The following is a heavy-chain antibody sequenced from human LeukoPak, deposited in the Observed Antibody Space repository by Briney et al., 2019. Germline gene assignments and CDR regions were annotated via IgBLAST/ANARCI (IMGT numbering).Heavy chain of an antibody. CDR1: GFTFSTYG. D-gene: IGHD6-13*01. CDR3: AKDAASWFYCGMDV. J-gene: IGHJ6*02. V-gene: IGHV3-30*18. CDR2: ISYDGNNK. Sequence: GGSLRLSCEASGFTFSTYGMHWVRQAPGKGLEWVAVISYDGNNKYYADSVRGRFTISRDNSKNTLYLQMNSLRAEDTAVYYCAKDAASWFYCGMDVWGQGTTVTVSS.